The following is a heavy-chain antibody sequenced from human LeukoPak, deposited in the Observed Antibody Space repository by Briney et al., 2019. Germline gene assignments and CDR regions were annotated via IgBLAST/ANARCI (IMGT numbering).Heavy chain of an antibody. Sequence: GRSLRLSCAASRFIFSNYVMHWVRQAPGKGLEWVAVIAHDGSQTYYSDSVKGRFTISRDNSKNTLYLQMSSLRAEDTAVYFCAKDGGSNSYWYLDLWGRGTPVTVSS. CDR3: AKDGGSNSYWYLDL. V-gene: IGHV3-30*04. CDR2: IAHDGSQT. J-gene: IGHJ2*01. D-gene: IGHD1-26*01. CDR1: RFIFSNYV.